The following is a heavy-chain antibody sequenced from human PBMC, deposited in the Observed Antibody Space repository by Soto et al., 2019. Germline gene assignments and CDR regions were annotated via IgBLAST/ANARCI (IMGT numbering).Heavy chain of an antibody. CDR3: ARGGIAAAAFFQH. CDR1: GGSFSGYY. D-gene: IGHD6-13*01. CDR2: VNHSGST. Sequence: QVQLQQWGAGLLKPSETLSLTCAVYGGSFSGYYWSWIRQPPGKGLEWIGEVNHSGSTNYNPSLKSPVTTSVDTSKDQFSLKLSSVTAAATAVYYCARGGIAAAAFFQHWGQGTLVTVSS. V-gene: IGHV4-34*01. J-gene: IGHJ1*01.